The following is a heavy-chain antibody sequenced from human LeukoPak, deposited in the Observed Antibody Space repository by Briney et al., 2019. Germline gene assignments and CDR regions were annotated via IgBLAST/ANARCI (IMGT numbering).Heavy chain of an antibody. D-gene: IGHD6-19*01. CDR3: ARSGVQWQWLLTYDAFDI. J-gene: IGHJ3*02. CDR2: ISYDESNK. CDR1: GFTFSSYA. Sequence: QPGGSLRLSCAASGFTFSSYAMHWVRQAPGKGLEWVALISYDESNKYYADSVKGRFTISRDNSKNTLFVQMNSLRIEDTAVYYCARSGVQWQWLLTYDAFDIWGQGTMVTVSS. V-gene: IGHV3-30-3*01.